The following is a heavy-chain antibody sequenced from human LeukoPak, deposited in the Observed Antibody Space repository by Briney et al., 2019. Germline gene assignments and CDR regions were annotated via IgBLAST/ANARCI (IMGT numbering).Heavy chain of an antibody. D-gene: IGHD3-9*01. Sequence: GASVKVSCKASGYTFTSYGISWVRQAPGQGLEWMGWISAYNGNTNYAQKLQGRVTMTTDTSTSTAYMELRSLRSDDTAVYYCARSRGYDILTGYSIGYNWFDPWGQGTLVTVSS. V-gene: IGHV1-18*01. J-gene: IGHJ5*02. CDR3: ARSRGYDILTGYSIGYNWFDP. CDR2: ISAYNGNT. CDR1: GYTFTSYG.